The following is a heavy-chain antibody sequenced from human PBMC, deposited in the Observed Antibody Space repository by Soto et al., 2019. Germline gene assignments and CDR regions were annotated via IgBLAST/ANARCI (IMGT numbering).Heavy chain of an antibody. D-gene: IGHD2-2*01. Sequence: GESLKISCKGSGYSFTSYWIGWVRQMPGKGLEWMGTIYPGDSGTRYSPSFQGQVTFSADKSINTAYLQWSSLKASDTAMYYCARLHRDIAVVPPALQCDFWGQGTLVTVSS. J-gene: IGHJ4*02. CDR1: GYSFTSYW. V-gene: IGHV5-51*01. CDR3: ARLHRDIAVVPPALQCDF. CDR2: IYPGDSGT.